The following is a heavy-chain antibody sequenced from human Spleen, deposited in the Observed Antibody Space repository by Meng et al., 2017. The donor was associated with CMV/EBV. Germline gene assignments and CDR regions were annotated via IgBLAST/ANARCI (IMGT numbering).Heavy chain of an antibody. Sequence: GGSLRLSCAASGFTFSSYWMSWVRQAPGKGLEWVANIKQDGSEKYYVDSVKGRFTNSRDNAKNSLYLQMNSLRAEDTAVYYCAREKSSSFRFYYYYYGMDVWGQGTTVTVSS. CDR2: IKQDGSEK. CDR3: AREKSSSFRFYYYYYGMDV. J-gene: IGHJ6*02. V-gene: IGHV3-7*01. D-gene: IGHD6-6*01. CDR1: GFTFSSYW.